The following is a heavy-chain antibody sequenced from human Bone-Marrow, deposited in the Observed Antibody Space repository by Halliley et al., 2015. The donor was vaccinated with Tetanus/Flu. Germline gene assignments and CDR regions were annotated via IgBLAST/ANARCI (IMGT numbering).Heavy chain of an antibody. D-gene: IGHD5-12*01. CDR1: GDSINSDTW. Sequence: TLSLTCAVSGDSINSDTWWTWVRQPPGKGLEWIGEICHSGSINYNPSLKSRVTISVDKSKNQFSLRLSSVTAADTAVYYCARQEFTEGYGYYFDYWGQGTLVTVSS. CDR3: ARQEFTEGYGYYFDY. V-gene: IGHV4-4*02. CDR2: ICHSGSI. J-gene: IGHJ4*02.